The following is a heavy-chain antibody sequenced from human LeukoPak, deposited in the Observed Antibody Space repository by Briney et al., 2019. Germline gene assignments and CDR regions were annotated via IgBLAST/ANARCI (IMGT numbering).Heavy chain of an antibody. D-gene: IGHD1-20*01. J-gene: IGHJ4*02. CDR1: GFTFNAHW. V-gene: IGHV3-74*01. CDR3: ARDLKWNQIEY. CDR2: INTDGSST. Sequence: PGGSLRLSCAASGFTFNAHWMHWVRQAPGKGLVWVSRINTDGSSTDYADSVKGRFTISRDNAKNTLYLQMNSLRAEDTAVYYCARDLKWNQIEYWGQGSLVTVSS.